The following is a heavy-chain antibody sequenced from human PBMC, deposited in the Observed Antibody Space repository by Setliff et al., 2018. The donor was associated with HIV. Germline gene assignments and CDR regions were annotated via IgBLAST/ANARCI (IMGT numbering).Heavy chain of an antibody. CDR1: GLTFSMYW. J-gene: IGHJ3*01. V-gene: IGHV3-7*01. Sequence: GESLKISCAASGLTFSMYWMSWVRQTQGKGLEWLANIKEDGNDKYYVDSMKGRLTISRDNAKSSLYLQMNNLRAEDTAVYYCARHCQGPDAFGVWGQGTMVTVSS. CDR3: ARHCQGPDAFGV. CDR2: IKEDGNDK.